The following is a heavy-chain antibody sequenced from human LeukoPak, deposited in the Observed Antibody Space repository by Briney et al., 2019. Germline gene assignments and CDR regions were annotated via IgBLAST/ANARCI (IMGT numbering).Heavy chain of an antibody. CDR1: GVSFSSYE. Sequence: PGGSLRLSCVASGVSFSSYEMNWVRQAPGKGLEWVSFISTSGSTIYYADSVKGRFTISRDNAKNSLWLQMNSLRAEDTAVYYCARDGEYTGNDLDYWGQGTLVTVSS. CDR3: ARDGEYTGNDLDY. CDR2: ISTSGSTI. D-gene: IGHD3-10*01. V-gene: IGHV3-48*03. J-gene: IGHJ4*02.